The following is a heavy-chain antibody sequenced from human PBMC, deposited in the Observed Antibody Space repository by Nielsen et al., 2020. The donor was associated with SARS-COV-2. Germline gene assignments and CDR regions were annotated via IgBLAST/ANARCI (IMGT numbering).Heavy chain of an antibody. V-gene: IGHV3-33*06. CDR1: GFTFSSYG. CDR3: AKDLRITMIVVVITTFGFDY. CDR2: IWYDGSNK. J-gene: IGHJ4*02. Sequence: GESLKISCAASGFTFSSYGMHWVRQAPGKGLEWVAVIWYDGSNKYYADSVKGRFTISRDNSKNTLYLQMNSLRAEDTAVYYCAKDLRITMIVVVITTFGFDYWGQGTLVTVSS. D-gene: IGHD3-22*01.